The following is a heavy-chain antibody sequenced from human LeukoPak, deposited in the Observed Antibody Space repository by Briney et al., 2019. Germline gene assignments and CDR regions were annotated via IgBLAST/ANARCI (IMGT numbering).Heavy chain of an antibody. CDR1: GGSISSYY. CDR3: ARDSEAYCGGDCYGAFDI. J-gene: IGHJ3*02. V-gene: IGHV4-59*01. Sequence: SETLSLTCTVSGGSISSYYWSWIRQPPGKGLEWIGYIYYSGSTNYNPSLKSRVTISVDTSKNQFSLKLSSVTAADTAVYYCARDSEAYCGGDCYGAFDIWGQGTMVTVSS. CDR2: IYYSGST. D-gene: IGHD2-21*02.